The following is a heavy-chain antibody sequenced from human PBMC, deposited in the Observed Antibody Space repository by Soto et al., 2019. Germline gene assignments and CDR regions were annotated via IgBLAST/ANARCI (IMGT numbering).Heavy chain of an antibody. V-gene: IGHV4-34*01. CDR3: ARVRLWYYDFWSGYYQNLNWFDP. CDR1: GGAFSGYC. J-gene: IGHJ5*02. CDR2: INHSGST. Sequence: PSETLSLTCAVYGGAFSGYCWSWIRQPPGKGLEWIGEINHSGSTNYNPSLKSRVTISVDTSKNQFSLKLSSVTAADTAVYYCARVRLWYYDFWSGYYQNLNWFDPWGQGTLVTVSS. D-gene: IGHD3-3*01.